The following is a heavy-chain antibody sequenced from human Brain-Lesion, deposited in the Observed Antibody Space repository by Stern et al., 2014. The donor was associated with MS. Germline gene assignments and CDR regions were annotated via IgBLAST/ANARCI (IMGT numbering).Heavy chain of an antibody. CDR3: ARDPRRGGLSGYYHGMDV. CDR2: IYQSGSA. Sequence: VHLVESGPGLVKPSGTLSLTCAVSGASISNTQWWTWVRQSPGKGLEWIGEIYQSGSANSTPSLRSRVTISVDRSKNSFSLKLNSVTAADTAVYYCARDPRRGGLSGYYHGMDVWGQGTTVTVSS. V-gene: IGHV4-4*02. CDR1: GASISNTQW. J-gene: IGHJ6*02. D-gene: IGHD3-10*01.